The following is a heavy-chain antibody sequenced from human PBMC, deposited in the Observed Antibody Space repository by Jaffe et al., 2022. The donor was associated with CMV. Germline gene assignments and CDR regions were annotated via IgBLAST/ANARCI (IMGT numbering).Heavy chain of an antibody. V-gene: IGHV3-49*04. CDR1: GFTFGDYA. CDR3: CRLSHADDAFDI. D-gene: IGHD3-16*02. J-gene: IGHJ3*02. CDR2: IRSKAYGGTT. Sequence: EVQLVESGGGLVQPGRSLRLSCTASGFTFGDYAMSWVRQAPGKGLEWVGFIRSKAYGGTTEYAASVKGRFTISRDDSKSIAYLQMNSLKTEDTAVYYCCRLSHADDAFDIWGQGTMVTVSS.